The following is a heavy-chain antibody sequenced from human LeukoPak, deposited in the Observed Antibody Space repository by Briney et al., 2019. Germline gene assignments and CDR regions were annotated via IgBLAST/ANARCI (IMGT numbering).Heavy chain of an antibody. CDR2: LKQDGSEK. CDR3: ARFDFPRLRATGPFDI. J-gene: IGHJ3*02. Sequence: QPGGSLRLSCAASGFTFSGYSMSWVRQAPGKGLEWVANLKQDGSEKYLVDSVKGRFTISRDNAKNSLYLQMNSLRAEDTAVYYCARFDFPRLRATGPFDIWGQGTMVTVSS. D-gene: IGHD3-9*01. CDR1: GFTFSGYS. V-gene: IGHV3-7*01.